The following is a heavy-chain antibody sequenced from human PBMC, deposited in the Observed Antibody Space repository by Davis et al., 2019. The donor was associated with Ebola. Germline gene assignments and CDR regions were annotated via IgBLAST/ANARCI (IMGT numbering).Heavy chain of an antibody. D-gene: IGHD6-19*01. CDR3: ARASFGYNSGWYADY. CDR1: GYIFTTYA. J-gene: IGHJ4*02. Sequence: ASVKVSCKASGYIFTTYAMHWVRQAPGQRLEWMGWVHGDNGNTEYSQRFQGRVTITTDTSASTAYLDLSSLRSDDTAVFYCARASFGYNSGWYADYWGPGSLVTVSS. CDR2: VHGDNGNT. V-gene: IGHV1-3*01.